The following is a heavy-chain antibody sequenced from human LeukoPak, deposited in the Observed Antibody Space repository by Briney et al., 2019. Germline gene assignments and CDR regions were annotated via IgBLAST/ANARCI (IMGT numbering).Heavy chain of an antibody. CDR3: ATGKGGNGELGY. CDR2: FDPEDGET. V-gene: IGHV1-24*01. CDR1: GYTLTRLS. J-gene: IGHJ4*02. Sequence: ASVKVSCKVSGYTLTRLSMHWVRQAPGKGLEWMGGFDPEDGETIYAQKFQGRVTMTEDTSTDTAYMELSSLRSEDTAVYYCATGKGGNGELGYWGQGTLVTVSS. D-gene: IGHD4-23*01.